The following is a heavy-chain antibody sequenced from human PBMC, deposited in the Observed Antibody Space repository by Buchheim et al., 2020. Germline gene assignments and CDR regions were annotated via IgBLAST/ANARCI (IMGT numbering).Heavy chain of an antibody. J-gene: IGHJ4*02. CDR1: GGTFNNYA. D-gene: IGHD6-13*01. Sequence: QVQLVQSGAEVKKPGSSVKVSCKASGGTFNNYAVSWVRQAPGQGLEWIGGIIPGFGTQNYAQKFQGKVTITADESTSTVYMKVDSLKSEDTAVYFCARAADSAIWYCDYWGQGTL. CDR2: IIPGFGTQ. V-gene: IGHV1-69*01. CDR3: ARAADSAIWYCDY.